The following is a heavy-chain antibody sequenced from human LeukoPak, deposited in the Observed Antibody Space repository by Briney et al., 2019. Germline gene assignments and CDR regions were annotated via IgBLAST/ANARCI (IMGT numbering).Heavy chain of an antibody. CDR3: ARDVGYSSSWYFDY. Sequence: GGSLRLSCAASGFTFSTYKMNWVRQAPGQGLEWVSSISGSSSYIYYADSVKGRFTISRDNAKNSLYLQMNSLRAEDTALYYCARDVGYSSSWYFDYWGQGTLVTVSS. D-gene: IGHD6-13*01. V-gene: IGHV3-21*04. J-gene: IGHJ4*02. CDR2: ISGSSSYI. CDR1: GFTFSTYK.